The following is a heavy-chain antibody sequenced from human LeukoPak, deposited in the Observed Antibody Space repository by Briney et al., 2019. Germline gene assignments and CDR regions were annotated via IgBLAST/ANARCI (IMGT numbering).Heavy chain of an antibody. Sequence: SETLSLTCTVSGGSISSSSYYWGWIRQPPGKGLEWIGSIYYSGSTYYNPSLKSRVTISVDTSKNQFSLKLSSVTAADTAVYYCARQESWWGWLMPFDYWGQGTLVTVSS. J-gene: IGHJ4*02. CDR3: ARQESWWGWLMPFDY. D-gene: IGHD2-15*01. V-gene: IGHV4-39*01. CDR1: GGSISSSSYY. CDR2: IYYSGST.